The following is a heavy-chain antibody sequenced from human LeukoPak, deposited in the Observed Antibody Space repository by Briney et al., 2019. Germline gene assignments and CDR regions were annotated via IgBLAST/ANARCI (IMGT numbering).Heavy chain of an antibody. Sequence: ASVTVSCKASGYTFTSYDINWVRQATGQGLEWMGWMNPNSGNTGYAQKFQGRVTMTRNTSISTAYMELSSLRSEDTAVYYCARGLRPIFGVVQNDAFDIWGQGTMVTVSS. CDR3: ARGLRPIFGVVQNDAFDI. J-gene: IGHJ3*02. D-gene: IGHD3-3*01. CDR1: GYTFTSYD. CDR2: MNPNSGNT. V-gene: IGHV1-8*01.